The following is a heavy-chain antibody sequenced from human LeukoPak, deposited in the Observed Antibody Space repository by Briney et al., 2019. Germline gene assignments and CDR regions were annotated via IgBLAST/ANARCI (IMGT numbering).Heavy chain of an antibody. CDR1: GYTFTGYY. D-gene: IGHD5-24*01. V-gene: IGHV1-2*02. CDR2: INPNSGGT. J-gene: IGHJ3*02. CDR3: ARWRWLQSLAAFDI. Sequence: ASVKVSCKASGYTFTGYYMHWVRQAPGQGLEWMGWINPNSGGTNCAQKFQGRVTMTRDTSISTAYVELSRLRSDDTAVYYCARWRWLQSLAAFDIWGQGTMVTVSS.